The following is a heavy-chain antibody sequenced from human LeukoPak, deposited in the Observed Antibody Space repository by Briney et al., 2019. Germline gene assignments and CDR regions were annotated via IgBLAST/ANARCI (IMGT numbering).Heavy chain of an antibody. Sequence: QTGGSLRLSCAASGFTFSSYWMSWVRQAPGKGLEWVANIKRDGSERYSVGSVKGRFTISRDNAKNSLYLQMNSLRAEDTAVYYCARVTDSSGYYYYYYMDVWGKGTTVTVSS. J-gene: IGHJ6*03. CDR3: ARVTDSSGYYYYYYMDV. CDR2: IKRDGSER. D-gene: IGHD3-22*01. V-gene: IGHV3-7*01. CDR1: GFTFSSYW.